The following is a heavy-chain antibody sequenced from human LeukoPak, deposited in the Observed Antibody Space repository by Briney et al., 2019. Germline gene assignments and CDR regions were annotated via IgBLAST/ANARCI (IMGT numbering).Heavy chain of an antibody. CDR2: IKYDGSEA. V-gene: IGHV3-7*04. CDR3: ARDALFGSGKTHLDF. CDR1: EFTFNRYW. D-gene: IGHD3-10*01. J-gene: IGHJ4*02. Sequence: PGGSLRLSCVASASEFTFNRYWMSWVRQAPGKGLEWVANIKYDGSEAYYVDSVKGRFSISRDNARNSLSLQMNSLTIDDTGVYSCARDALFGSGKTHLDFWGQGTLVSVSS.